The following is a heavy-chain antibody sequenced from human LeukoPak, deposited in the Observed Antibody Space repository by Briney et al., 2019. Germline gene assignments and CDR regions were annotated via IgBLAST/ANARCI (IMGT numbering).Heavy chain of an antibody. D-gene: IGHD2-21*01. CDR3: ARGAPIVVVRKTGTRGAFDI. J-gene: IGHJ3*02. Sequence: TASETLSLTCTVSGGSISSYNWNWIRQPPGKGLEWIGYSYYSGSTKYNPSLKSRVTISVDTSKNQFSLKLSSVTAADTAVYYCARGAPIVVVRKTGTRGAFDIWGQGTMVTVSS. CDR1: GGSISSYN. CDR2: SYYSGST. V-gene: IGHV4-59*01.